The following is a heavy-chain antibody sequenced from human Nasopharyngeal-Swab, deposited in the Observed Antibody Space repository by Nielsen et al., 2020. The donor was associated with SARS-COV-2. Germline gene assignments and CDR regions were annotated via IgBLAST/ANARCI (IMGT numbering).Heavy chain of an antibody. J-gene: IGHJ4*02. CDR3: AREGYGDSSFYFDY. V-gene: IGHV3-48*03. D-gene: IGHD4-17*01. CDR1: GFTFDNYE. Sequence: GESLKISCAASGFTFDNYEMNWVRQAPGKGLEWVSYISTSGATIHYADSVKGRFTVSRDNAKNSLFLHLGSLRAEDTAAYYCAREGYGDSSFYFDYWGQGTLVTVSS. CDR2: ISTSGATI.